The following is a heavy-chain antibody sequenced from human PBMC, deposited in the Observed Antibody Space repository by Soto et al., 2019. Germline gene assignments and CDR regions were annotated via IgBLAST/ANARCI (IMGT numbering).Heavy chain of an antibody. V-gene: IGHV5-51*01. Sequence: GESLKISCKGSGYSFTSYWIGWVRQMPGKGLEWMGIIYPGDSDTRYSPSFQGQVTISADKSISTAYLQWSSLKASDTAMYYCARREYCSSTSCYAFDIWGQGAMVTVSS. D-gene: IGHD2-2*01. CDR1: GYSFTSYW. CDR2: IYPGDSDT. CDR3: ARREYCSSTSCYAFDI. J-gene: IGHJ3*02.